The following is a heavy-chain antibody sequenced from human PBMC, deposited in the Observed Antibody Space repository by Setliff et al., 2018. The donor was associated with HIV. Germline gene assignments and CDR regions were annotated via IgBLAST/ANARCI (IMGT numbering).Heavy chain of an antibody. J-gene: IGHJ4*02. CDR3: ARGVRDNSGWSSYYFDY. Sequence: SETLSLTCTVSGGSIRRSSYYWGWIRQPPGKGLEWIGSFSYSESTYYNPSLKSRVTISVDTSKNQFSLKLTSVTAADTAVYYCARGVRDNSGWSSYYFDYWGQGTLVTVSS. V-gene: IGHV4-39*01. CDR1: GGSIRRSSYY. D-gene: IGHD6-19*01. CDR2: FSYSEST.